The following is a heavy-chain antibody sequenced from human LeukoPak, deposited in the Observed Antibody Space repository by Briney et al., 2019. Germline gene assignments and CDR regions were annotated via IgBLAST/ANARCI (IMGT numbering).Heavy chain of an antibody. V-gene: IGHV3-30-3*01. Sequence: PGRSLRLSCAASGFTFSSYAMHWVRQAPGKGLEWVAVISYDGSNKYYADSVKGRFTNSRDNSKNTLYLQMNSLRAEDRAVYYCARDNDYGDYPDAFDIWGQGTMVTVSS. D-gene: IGHD4-17*01. CDR1: GFTFSSYA. CDR3: ARDNDYGDYPDAFDI. J-gene: IGHJ3*02. CDR2: ISYDGSNK.